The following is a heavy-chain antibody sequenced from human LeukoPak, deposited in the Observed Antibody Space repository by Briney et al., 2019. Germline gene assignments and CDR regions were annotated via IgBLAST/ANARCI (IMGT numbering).Heavy chain of an antibody. CDR3: ASLHSGSYADAFDI. V-gene: IGHV1-69*05. CDR1: GGTFSSYA. Sequence: SVKVSCKASGGTFSSYAISWVRQAPGQGLEWMGRIISIFGTANYAQKFQGRVTITTDESTSTAYMELSSLRSEDTAVYYCASLHSGSYADAFDIWGQGTMVTVSS. D-gene: IGHD1-26*01. CDR2: IISIFGTA. J-gene: IGHJ3*02.